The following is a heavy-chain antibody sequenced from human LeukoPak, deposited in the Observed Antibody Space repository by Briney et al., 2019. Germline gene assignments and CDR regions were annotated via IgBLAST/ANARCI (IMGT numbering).Heavy chain of an antibody. D-gene: IGHD2/OR15-2a*01. CDR3: ARDGRTFPH. CDR2: IRPDGGEQ. J-gene: IGHJ4*02. V-gene: IGHV3-7*04. CDR1: GLTFSSYW. Sequence: GGSLRLSCAASGLTFSSYWMRWVPQAPGKGLEWVANIRPDGGEQFYVDSVKRRFTIHRDNAKNSLYLQMNSLRAEDTAMYYCARDGRTFPHWGQGTLVTVSS.